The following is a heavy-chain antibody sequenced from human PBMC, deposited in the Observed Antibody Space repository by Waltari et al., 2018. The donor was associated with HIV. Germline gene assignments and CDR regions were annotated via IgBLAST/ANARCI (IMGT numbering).Heavy chain of an antibody. V-gene: IGHV4-61*02. Sequence: QVQLQESGPGLVKPSQTLSLTCTVSGCAISSGDYYWSWIRQPAGKGLEWIGRVHTSGSTNYTPSVKSRVTISVDTAQNQFSLKINSVTAADTAVYYCARGGGHQLLVGEYFHHWGQGTLVTVSS. CDR3: ARGGGHQLLVGEYFHH. J-gene: IGHJ1*01. D-gene: IGHD3-10*01. CDR1: GCAISSGDYY. CDR2: VHTSGST.